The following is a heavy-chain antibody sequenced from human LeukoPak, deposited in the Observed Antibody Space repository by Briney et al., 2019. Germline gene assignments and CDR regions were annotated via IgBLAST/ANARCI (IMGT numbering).Heavy chain of an antibody. J-gene: IGHJ4*02. D-gene: IGHD6-19*01. Sequence: ASVKVSCKASGYTFTSYDINWVRQATGQGLEWMGWISAYNGNTNYAQKLQGRVTMTTDTSTSTAYMELRSLRSDDTAVYYCARVLSGWYGSDYWGQGTLVTVSS. CDR2: ISAYNGNT. CDR3: ARVLSGWYGSDY. CDR1: GYTFTSYD. V-gene: IGHV1-18*01.